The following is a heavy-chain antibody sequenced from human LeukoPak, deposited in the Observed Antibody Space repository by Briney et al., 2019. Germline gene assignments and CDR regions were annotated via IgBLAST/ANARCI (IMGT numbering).Heavy chain of an antibody. D-gene: IGHD3-10*01. V-gene: IGHV1-18*01. Sequence: GASVKVSCKASGYTFTSYGISWVRQAPGQGLEWMGWISAYNGNTNYAQKFQGRVTMTRNTSISTAYMELSSLRSEDTAVYYCARSLYYYRSGSYWGGYYFDYWGQGTLVTVSS. J-gene: IGHJ4*02. CDR2: ISAYNGNT. CDR1: GYTFTSYG. CDR3: ARSLYYYRSGSYWGGYYFDY.